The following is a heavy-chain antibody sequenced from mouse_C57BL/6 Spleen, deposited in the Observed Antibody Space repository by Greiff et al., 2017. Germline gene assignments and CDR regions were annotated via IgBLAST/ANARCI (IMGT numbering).Heavy chain of an antibody. V-gene: IGHV1-26*01. CDR2: INPNNGGT. J-gene: IGHJ2*01. D-gene: IGHD2-5*01. CDR3: ARRGIVTRYYFDY. CDR1: GYTFTDYY. Sequence: EVQLQQSGPELVKPGASVKISCKASGYTFTDYYMNWVKQSHGKSLEWIGDINPNNGGTSYNQKFKGKATLTVDKSSSTAYMELRSLTSEDSAVYYCARRGIVTRYYFDYWGQGTTLTVSS.